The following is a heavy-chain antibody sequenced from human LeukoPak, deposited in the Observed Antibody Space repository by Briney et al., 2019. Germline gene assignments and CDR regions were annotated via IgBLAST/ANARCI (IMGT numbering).Heavy chain of an antibody. CDR3: ARGVYMAAAQYAY. CDR1: GFTFSNYW. V-gene: IGHV3-48*01. D-gene: IGHD6-13*01. Sequence: GGSLRLSCAASGFTFSNYWMNWVRQAPGKGLEWVSYISSSSSTIYYADSVKGRFTISRDNAKNSLYLQMNSLRAEDTAVYYCARGVYMAAAQYAYWGQGTLVTVSS. CDR2: ISSSSSTI. J-gene: IGHJ4*02.